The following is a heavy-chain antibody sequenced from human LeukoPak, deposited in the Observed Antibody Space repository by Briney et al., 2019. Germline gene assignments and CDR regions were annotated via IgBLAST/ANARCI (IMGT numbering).Heavy chain of an antibody. CDR1: GGSISSYY. CDR3: ARGQQLVSVWFDP. V-gene: IGHV4-34*01. D-gene: IGHD6-13*01. J-gene: IGHJ5*02. CDR2: INHSGST. Sequence: KPSETLSLTCTVSGGSISSYYWIWIRQPPGKGLEWIGEINHSGSTNYNPSLKSRVTISVDTSKNQFSLKLSSVTAADTAVYYCARGQQLVSVWFDPWGQGTLVTVSS.